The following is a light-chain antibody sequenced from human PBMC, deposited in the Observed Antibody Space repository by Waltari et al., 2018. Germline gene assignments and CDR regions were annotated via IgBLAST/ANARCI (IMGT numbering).Light chain of an antibody. CDR2: GAS. J-gene: IGKJ2*01. CDR1: QSVSSN. CDR3: LQYDNGPRV. Sequence: EIVMTQSPATLSVFPGERATLSCRASQSVSSNLAWFQKKPGQAPRLLIYGASTRATGFSARFRGSGSGTEFTLTISSLQSEDFAVYFCLQYDNGPRVFGQGTKLEIK. V-gene: IGKV3-15*01.